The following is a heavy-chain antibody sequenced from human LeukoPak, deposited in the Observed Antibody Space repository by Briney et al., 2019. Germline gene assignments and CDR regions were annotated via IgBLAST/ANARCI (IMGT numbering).Heavy chain of an antibody. CDR2: INPSGGST. CDR1: GYTFTSYY. J-gene: IGHJ6*02. CDR3: ARDRKDIVVVPAPNGMDV. V-gene: IGHV1-46*01. Sequence: ASVKVSCKASGYTFTSYYMHWVQQAPGQGLEWMGIINPSGGSTSYAQKFQGRVTTTRDTSTSTVYMELSSLRSEDTAVYYCARDRKDIVVVPAPNGMDVWGQGTTVTVSS. D-gene: IGHD2-2*01.